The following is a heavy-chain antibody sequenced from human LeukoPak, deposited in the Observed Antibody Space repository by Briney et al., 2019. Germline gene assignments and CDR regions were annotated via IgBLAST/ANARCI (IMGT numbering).Heavy chain of an antibody. J-gene: IGHJ4*02. D-gene: IGHD5-12*01. V-gene: IGHV3-21*04. CDR2: ISSTSSDI. CDR3: AKGLFSGYDKYLDS. CDR1: GFAFETYT. Sequence: GGSLRLSCVASGFAFETYTMNWVRQAQWKGLEWVSFISSTSSDINYADSVRDRFTISRDNAKNSLFLQMDSLRVEDTAVYYCAKGLFSGYDKYLDSWGQGTLVTVSS.